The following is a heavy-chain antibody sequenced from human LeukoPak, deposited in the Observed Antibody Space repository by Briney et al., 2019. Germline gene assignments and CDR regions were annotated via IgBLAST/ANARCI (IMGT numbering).Heavy chain of an antibody. V-gene: IGHV1-8*01. CDR2: MNPKSGNT. CDR1: GDTFTRYD. D-gene: IGHD3-3*01. CDR3: ARRDYDFWSGYYELERGTPYYFYIDV. Sequence: ASVKVSCKASGDTFTRYDINWVRQATGQGLEWMGWMNPKSGNTGYAQKFQGRVTMTRNTSISTAYMELSSLRSEDTAVYYCARRDYDFWSGYYELERGTPYYFYIDVWCKGTTVTVSS. J-gene: IGHJ6*03.